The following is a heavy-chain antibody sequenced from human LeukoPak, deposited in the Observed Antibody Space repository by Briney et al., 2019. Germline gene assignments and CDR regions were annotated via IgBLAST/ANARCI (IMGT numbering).Heavy chain of an antibody. D-gene: IGHD3-22*01. J-gene: IGHJ4*02. CDR3: AKGATSAYFSPLDS. CDR1: GFTFSNYA. CDR2: ITNGGGNT. Sequence: GGSLRLSCGASGFTFSNYAISWVRQAPGKGLEWVSGITNGGGNTNYADSVKVRFTISRDNAKNTLYLQMDSLRAEDAAIYYCAKGATSAYFSPLDSWGQGTLVTVSS. V-gene: IGHV3-23*01.